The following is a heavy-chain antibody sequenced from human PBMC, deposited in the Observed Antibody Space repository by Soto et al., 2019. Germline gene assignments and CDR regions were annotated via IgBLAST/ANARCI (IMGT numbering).Heavy chain of an antibody. CDR2: VWLDGSNK. V-gene: IGHV3-30*02. CDR3: APQAFDY. CDR1: GFTFSNYG. Sequence: PVGSLRLSCAASGFTFSNYGMHWVRQAPGKGLEWVAFVWLDGSNKYYADSVRDRFTISRVNSKNTLYLQMNSLRAEDTAVYHCAPQAFDYWGQGTLVTAPQ. J-gene: IGHJ4*02.